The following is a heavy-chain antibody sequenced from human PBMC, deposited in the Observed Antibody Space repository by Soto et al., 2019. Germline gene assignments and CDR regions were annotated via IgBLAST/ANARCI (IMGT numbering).Heavy chain of an antibody. CDR1: GYTLTELS. CDR3: ATVFYSLVSELELGNWFDP. Sequence: QVQLVQSGAEVKKPGASVKVSCKVSGYTLTELSMHWVRQAPGKGLEWMGGFDPADGETIYAQKFQGRVPMTEETSTDTAYMELSSLRSEDTAVYYCATVFYSLVSELELGNWFDPWGQGTLVTVSS. V-gene: IGHV1-24*01. J-gene: IGHJ5*02. CDR2: FDPADGET. D-gene: IGHD1-7*01.